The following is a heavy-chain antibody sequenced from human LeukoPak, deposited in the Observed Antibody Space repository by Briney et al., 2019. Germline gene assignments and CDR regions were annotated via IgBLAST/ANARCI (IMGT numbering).Heavy chain of an antibody. Sequence: GGSLRLSCAASGFTFSSYSMNWVRQAPGKGLEWVSYISSGSSTIYYADSVKGRFTISRDNANNSLYLQMNSLRAEDTAVYFCARGRAAGRSAFDIWGQGTMVTVSS. J-gene: IGHJ3*02. CDR3: ARGRAAGRSAFDI. V-gene: IGHV3-48*04. CDR1: GFTFSSYS. CDR2: ISSGSSTI. D-gene: IGHD6-25*01.